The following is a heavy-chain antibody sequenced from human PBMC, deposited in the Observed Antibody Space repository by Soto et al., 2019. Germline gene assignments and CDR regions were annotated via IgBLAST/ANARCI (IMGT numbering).Heavy chain of an antibody. CDR1: GGSISSYY. D-gene: IGHD1-26*01. V-gene: IGHV4-59*08. J-gene: IGHJ4*02. CDR3: ARGGGSPDY. Sequence: VQLQESGPGLVKPSETLSLTCTVSGGSISSYYWSWIRQPPGKGLEWIGYIYYSGSTNYNPSLNGRVTISVDTSKNQFSLKLSSVTAADTAVYYCARGGGSPDYWGQGTLVTVSS. CDR2: IYYSGST.